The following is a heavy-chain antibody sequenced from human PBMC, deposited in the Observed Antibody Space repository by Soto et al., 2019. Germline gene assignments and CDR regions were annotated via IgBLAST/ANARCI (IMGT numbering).Heavy chain of an antibody. CDR3: AKDPYDILTTFDY. CDR2: IGGGGDSS. D-gene: IGHD3-9*01. CDR1: GFTFSSYA. J-gene: IGHJ4*02. Sequence: GGSLRLSCAASGFTFSSYAMSWVRQAPGKGLEWVSAIGGGGDSSYFADSVKGRFTISRDNSKNTLYLQMNSLRAEDTAVYYCAKDPYDILTTFDYWGQGTLVTVSS. V-gene: IGHV3-23*01.